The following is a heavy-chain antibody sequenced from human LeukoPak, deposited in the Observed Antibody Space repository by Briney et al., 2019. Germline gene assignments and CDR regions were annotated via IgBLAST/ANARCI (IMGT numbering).Heavy chain of an antibody. CDR1: GDSMSGY. J-gene: IGHJ5*02. D-gene: IGHD1-26*01. CDR3: ARSNSGSYGWFDP. Sequence: SETLSLTCTVSGDSMSGYWGWVRQPAGKGLEWIGRISTSGGTDYNTSLKRRITMSVDTSKNQFSLKLRSMPAADTAVYYCARSNSGSYGWFDPWGQGTLVTVSS. V-gene: IGHV4-4*07. CDR2: ISTSGGT.